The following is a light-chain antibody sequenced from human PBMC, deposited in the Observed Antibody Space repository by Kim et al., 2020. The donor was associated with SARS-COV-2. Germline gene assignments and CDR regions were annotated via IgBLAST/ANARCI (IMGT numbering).Light chain of an antibody. J-gene: IGKJ5*01. V-gene: IGKV1-39*01. CDR2: DAF. Sequence: DIQMTQSPSSLSPSVGDRVTITCRASQMISNYLSWFQQKRPGTSPKLLIYDAFSLHTGVPPRFSGSLSGTNFSLTIRSLQPEDFATYYCQQSFSKPITFGQGTRLEIK. CDR3: QQSFSKPIT. CDR1: QMISNY.